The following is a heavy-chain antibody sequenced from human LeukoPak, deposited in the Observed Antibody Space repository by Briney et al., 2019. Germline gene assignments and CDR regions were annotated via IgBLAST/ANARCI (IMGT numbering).Heavy chain of an antibody. J-gene: IGHJ3*02. Sequence: GGSLRLSCAASGFSFDNYAMTWVRQAPGKGLEWVSSLSGTGGGTWYAGSVKGRFTISRDNSKNTVYLQMNSLGVEDTAIYYCAKDRTPYSRSGGYYLGAFDIWGHGTLLTVSS. CDR1: GFSFDNYA. CDR3: AKDRTPYSRSGGYYLGAFDI. CDR2: LSGTGGGT. V-gene: IGHV3-23*01. D-gene: IGHD3-10*01.